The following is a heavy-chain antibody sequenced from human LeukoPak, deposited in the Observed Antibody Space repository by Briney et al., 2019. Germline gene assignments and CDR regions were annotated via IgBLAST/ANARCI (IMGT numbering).Heavy chain of an antibody. J-gene: IGHJ3*02. CDR1: GYTFTGYY. CDR3: ARELTMIVVAHAFDI. CDR2: INPNSGGT. Sequence: ASVKVSCKASGYTFTGYYMHWVRQAPGQGLEWMGWINPNSGGTNYAQKFRGRVTMTRDTSISTAYMELSRLRSDDTAVYYCARELTMIVVAHAFDIWGQGTMVTVSS. V-gene: IGHV1-2*02. D-gene: IGHD3-22*01.